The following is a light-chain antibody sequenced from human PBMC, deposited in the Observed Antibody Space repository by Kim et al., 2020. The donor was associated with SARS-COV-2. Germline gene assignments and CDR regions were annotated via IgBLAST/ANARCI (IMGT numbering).Light chain of an antibody. V-gene: IGLV2-18*02. Sequence: SVTISCTGTSSDIGSYNRVSWYQQSPGTAPKLILYEVSNRPSGVPDRFSGSQSGNTASLTISGLQAEDEADYYCSSYTNKGTLNVLFGGGTQLTVL. CDR1: SSDIGSYNR. CDR2: EVS. J-gene: IGLJ3*02. CDR3: SSYTNKGTLNVL.